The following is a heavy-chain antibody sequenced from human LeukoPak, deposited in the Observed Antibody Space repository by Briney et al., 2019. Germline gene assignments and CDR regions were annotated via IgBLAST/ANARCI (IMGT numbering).Heavy chain of an antibody. CDR1: GGSISSGSYY. D-gene: IGHD3-3*01. J-gene: IGHJ3*02. CDR3: ARHHAPFWSGYPRGAFDI. CDR2: IYTSGST. V-gene: IGHV4-61*02. Sequence: PSETLSLTCTVSGGSISSGSYYWSWIRQPAGKGLEWIGRIYTSGSTNYNPSLKSRVTISVDTSKNQFSLKLSSVTAADTAVYYCARHHAPFWSGYPRGAFDIWGQGTMVTVSS.